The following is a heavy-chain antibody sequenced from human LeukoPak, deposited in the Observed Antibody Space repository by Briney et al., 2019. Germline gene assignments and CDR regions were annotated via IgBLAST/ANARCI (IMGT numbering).Heavy chain of an antibody. CDR1: GFTFSSYC. J-gene: IGHJ4*02. D-gene: IGHD5-24*01. CDR2: INSDGGST. CDR3: ARRIQGMAPYYFDY. Sequence: GGPLRLSCTASGFTFSSYCMHWVRHAPGKGLVWVSRINSDGGSTSYADSVKGRFTISRDNAKNTLYLQMNSLRAEDTAVYYCARRIQGMAPYYFDYWGQGTLVTVSS. V-gene: IGHV3-74*01.